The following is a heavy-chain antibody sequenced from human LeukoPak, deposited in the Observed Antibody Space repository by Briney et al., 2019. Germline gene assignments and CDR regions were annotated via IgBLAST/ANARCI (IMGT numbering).Heavy chain of an antibody. CDR3: ARDSSGYHPLGY. V-gene: IGHV1-69*04. J-gene: IGHJ4*02. Sequence: SVKVSCKSSVGTFSSYAIRWVRPAPGQGLAWMGRIIPILGIANYAQKLQGRVTITADKSTRTAYMELSSLRSEDTAVYYCARDSSGYHPLGYWGQGTLVTVSS. CDR1: VGTFSSYA. CDR2: IIPILGIA. D-gene: IGHD3-22*01.